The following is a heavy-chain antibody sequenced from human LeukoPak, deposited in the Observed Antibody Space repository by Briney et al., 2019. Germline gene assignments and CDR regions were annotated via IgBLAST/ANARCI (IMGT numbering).Heavy chain of an antibody. CDR3: ARKAPYCGGDCLVGSISDAFDI. V-gene: IGHV3-11*01. CDR1: GFTFSDYY. D-gene: IGHD2-21*01. CDR2: ISSSGSTI. Sequence: GGSLRLSCAASGFTFSDYYMSWIRRAPGKGLEWVSYISSSGSTIYYADSVKGRFTISRDNAKNSLYLQMNSLRAEDTAVYYCARKAPYCGGDCLVGSISDAFDIWSQGTMVTVSS. J-gene: IGHJ3*02.